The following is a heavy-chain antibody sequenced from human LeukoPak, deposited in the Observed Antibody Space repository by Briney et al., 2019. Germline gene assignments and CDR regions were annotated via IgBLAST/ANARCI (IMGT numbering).Heavy chain of an antibody. Sequence: SETLSLTCTVSGGSISSGGYYWSWIRQHPGKGLEWIGYIYYSGSTYYNPSLKSRVTISVDTPKNQFSLKLSSVTAADTAVYYCARRPKGWFDPWGQGTLVTVSS. V-gene: IGHV4-31*03. CDR1: GGSISSGGYY. CDR2: IYYSGST. CDR3: ARRPKGWFDP. J-gene: IGHJ5*02.